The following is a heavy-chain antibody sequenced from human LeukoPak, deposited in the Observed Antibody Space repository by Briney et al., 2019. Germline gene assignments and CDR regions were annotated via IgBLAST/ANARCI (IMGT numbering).Heavy chain of an antibody. V-gene: IGHV3-30*02. CDR3: AKDSIDYDDYNYFDS. J-gene: IGHJ4*02. CDR1: GFALSSCN. Sequence: GESLKLSCVASGFALSSCNMHWVRQAPGKGLEWVALIGYDGSYEYYTDSVTGRFTISRDNSKNTLYLQMNSLRAEDTATYYCAKDSIDYDDYNYFDSWGQGSLVTVSS. CDR2: IGYDGSYE. D-gene: IGHD4-17*01.